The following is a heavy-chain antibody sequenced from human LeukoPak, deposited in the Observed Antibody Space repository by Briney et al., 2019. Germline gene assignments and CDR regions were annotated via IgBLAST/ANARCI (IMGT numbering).Heavy chain of an antibody. D-gene: IGHD5-12*01. Sequence: PGGSLRLSCAASGFTVSSNYMSWVRQAPGKGLGWVSVISSAGNTYYADSVKGRFTISRDNSKNTLYLQMNSLRAEDTAVYYCASVGYSGYDRAFDYWGQGTLVTVSS. CDR1: GFTVSSNY. CDR2: ISSAGNT. J-gene: IGHJ4*02. V-gene: IGHV3-53*01. CDR3: ASVGYSGYDRAFDY.